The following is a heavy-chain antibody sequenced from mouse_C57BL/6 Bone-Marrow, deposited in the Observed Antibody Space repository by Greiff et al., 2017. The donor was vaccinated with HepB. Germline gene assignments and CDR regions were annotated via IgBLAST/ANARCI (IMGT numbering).Heavy chain of an antibody. Sequence: QVQLKESGPGLVQPSQSLSITCTVSGFSLTSYGVHWVRQSPGKGLEWLGVIWSGGSTDYNAAFISRLSISKDNSKSQVFFKMNSLQADDTAIYYWARNHYGSTHYYAMDYWGQGTSVTVSS. D-gene: IGHD1-1*01. J-gene: IGHJ4*01. CDR1: GFSLTSYG. CDR2: IWSGGST. CDR3: ARNHYGSTHYYAMDY. V-gene: IGHV2-2*01.